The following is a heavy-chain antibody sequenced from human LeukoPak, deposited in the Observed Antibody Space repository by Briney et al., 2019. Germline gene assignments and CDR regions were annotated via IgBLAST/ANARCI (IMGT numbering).Heavy chain of an antibody. CDR3: TTEERVSSGYCSGGSCYIDY. CDR1: AFTFSNAW. D-gene: IGHD2-15*01. J-gene: IGHJ4*02. Sequence: GGSLRLSCAASAFTFSNAWMNWVRQAPGKGREWVGRIKNKTDGGTTDYAAPVKGRFTISRDDSKNTLYLQMNSLKTEDTAVYYCTTEERVSSGYCSGGSCYIDYWGQGTLVTVSS. V-gene: IGHV3-15*01. CDR2: IKNKTDGGTT.